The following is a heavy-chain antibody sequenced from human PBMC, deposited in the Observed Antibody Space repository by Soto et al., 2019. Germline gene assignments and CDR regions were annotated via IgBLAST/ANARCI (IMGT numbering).Heavy chain of an antibody. Sequence: WWSLRLSCSASVFTFSSYGMHWFRQAPGKGLEWVAVISYDGSNKYYADSVKGRFTISRDNSKNTLYLQMNSLRAEDTAVYYCAKMGSYYDSSGYLPFDYWGQGTLVTVSS. V-gene: IGHV3-30*18. CDR3: AKMGSYYDSSGYLPFDY. CDR1: VFTFSSYG. D-gene: IGHD3-22*01. J-gene: IGHJ4*02. CDR2: ISYDGSNK.